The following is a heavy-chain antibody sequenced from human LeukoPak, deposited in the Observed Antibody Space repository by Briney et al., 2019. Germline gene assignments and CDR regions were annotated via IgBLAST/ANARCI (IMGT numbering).Heavy chain of an antibody. Sequence: GGSLRLSCAASGFTFSSYAMSWVRQAPGKGLEWVSAISGSGGSTYYADSVKGRFTISRDNFKNTLYLQMNSLRAEDTAVYYCAKDVVGATPKNWFDPWGQGTLVTVSS. CDR3: AKDVVGATPKNWFDP. J-gene: IGHJ5*02. D-gene: IGHD1-26*01. CDR2: ISGSGGST. CDR1: GFTFSSYA. V-gene: IGHV3-23*01.